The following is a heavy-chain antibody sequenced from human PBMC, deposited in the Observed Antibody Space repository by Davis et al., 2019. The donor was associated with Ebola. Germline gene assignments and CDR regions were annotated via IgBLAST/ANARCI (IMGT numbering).Heavy chain of an antibody. V-gene: IGHV3-21*04. CDR3: AREAYSGSYLDY. D-gene: IGHD1-26*01. J-gene: IGHJ4*02. Sequence: GESLKISCAASKFTLSSYWMSWVRQAPGKGLEWVSAISGSGGSTYYADSVKGRFTISRDTAKNSLYLQMNSLRAEDTAVYYCAREAYSGSYLDYWGQGTLVTVSS. CDR2: ISGSGGST. CDR1: KFTLSSYW.